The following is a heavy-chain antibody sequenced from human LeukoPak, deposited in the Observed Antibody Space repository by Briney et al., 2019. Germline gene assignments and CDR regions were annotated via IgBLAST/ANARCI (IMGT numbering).Heavy chain of an antibody. V-gene: IGHV1-2*02. J-gene: IGHJ4*02. Sequence: ASVKVSCKASGYTFTAYYMHWVRQAPGRGLEWMGWINPNSGDTNYAQKFQGRVAMTRDTSISTAYMELSRLTSDDTAVYYCARDRSLAPGRSYGRGHLDYWGQGALVTVSS. CDR1: GYTFTAYY. CDR2: INPNSGDT. D-gene: IGHD3-16*01. CDR3: ARDRSLAPGRSYGRGHLDY.